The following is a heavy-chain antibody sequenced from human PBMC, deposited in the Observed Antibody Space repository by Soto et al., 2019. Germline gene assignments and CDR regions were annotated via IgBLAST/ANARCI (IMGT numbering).Heavy chain of an antibody. CDR2: ISAHNGNT. D-gene: IGHD6-19*01. CDR1: GYIFPSYG. CDR3: ARDGGGWPDS. J-gene: IGHJ4*02. V-gene: IGHV1-18*01. Sequence: QVHMVQSGAEVKKPRASVKVSCKASGYIFPSYGISWVRQAPGQGLVWMGWISAHNGNTKYAQKFQGRVTMTTDTSTSTAHMELRGLRSDDTAVYYCARDGGGWPDSWGQGTPVTVSS.